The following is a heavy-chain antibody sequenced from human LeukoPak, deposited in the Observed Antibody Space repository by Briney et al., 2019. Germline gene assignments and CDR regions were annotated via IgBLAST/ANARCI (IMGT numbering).Heavy chain of an antibody. V-gene: IGHV3-7*01. Sequence: QPGGSLRLSCVASGFTFSNYWMSWVRQAPGKGLEWVANIKQDGSEKYYADSVKGRFTISRDNAKSSLYLQMNSLRADDTAVYYCARDQGYSSGWYEETGLRWGQGTLVTVSS. CDR3: ARDQGYSSGWYEETGLR. CDR2: IKQDGSEK. D-gene: IGHD6-19*01. J-gene: IGHJ4*02. CDR1: GFTFSNYW.